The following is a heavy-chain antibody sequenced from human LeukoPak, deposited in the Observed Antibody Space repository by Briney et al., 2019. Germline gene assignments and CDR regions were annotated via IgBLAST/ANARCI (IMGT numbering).Heavy chain of an antibody. CDR2: IWYDGSDK. D-gene: IGHD5-24*01. Sequence: GGSLRLSCAASGFTFSSYGMHWVRQAPGKGLEWVAFIWYDGSDKYYADSVKGRFTISRDNSKNTLYLQMSSLRAEDPAVYYCARGRPAPYYYYYYMDVWGKGTTVTASS. J-gene: IGHJ6*03. CDR1: GFTFSSYG. V-gene: IGHV3-33*01. CDR3: ARGRPAPYYYYYYMDV.